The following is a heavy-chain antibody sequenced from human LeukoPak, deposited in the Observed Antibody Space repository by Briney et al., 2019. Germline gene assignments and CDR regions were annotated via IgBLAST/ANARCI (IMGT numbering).Heavy chain of an antibody. V-gene: IGHV3-9*03. CDR1: GFTFDDYA. Sequence: GGSLRLSCGASGFTFDDYAMHWVRQGPGKGLEWVSGISSNSGTIGYADSVKGRFTISRDNAKNSLYLQMNSLRPEDMALYHCASGPPYGYGPFDIWGRGTVVPVSS. CDR3: ASGPPYGYGPFDI. D-gene: IGHD5-18*01. J-gene: IGHJ3*02. CDR2: ISSNSGTI.